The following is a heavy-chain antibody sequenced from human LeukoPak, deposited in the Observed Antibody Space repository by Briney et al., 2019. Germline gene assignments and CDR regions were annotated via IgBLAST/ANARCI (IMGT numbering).Heavy chain of an antibody. CDR2: INPNSGGT. Sequence: ASVKVSCKASGYTFTGYYMHWVRQAPGQGLEWMGWINPNSGGTNYARKFQGRVTMTRDTSISTAYMELSRLRSDDTAVYYCARAEGNAYGMDVWGQGTTVTVSS. CDR3: ARAEGNAYGMDV. D-gene: IGHD1-1*01. V-gene: IGHV1-2*02. J-gene: IGHJ6*02. CDR1: GYTFTGYY.